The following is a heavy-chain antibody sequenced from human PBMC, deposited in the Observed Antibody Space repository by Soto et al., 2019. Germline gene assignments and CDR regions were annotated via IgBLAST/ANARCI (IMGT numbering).Heavy chain of an antibody. V-gene: IGHV1-69*13. D-gene: IGHD2-15*01. CDR2: ITPIFGTA. J-gene: IGHJ6*02. CDR3: ARGSGGSSYYYYGMDV. Sequence: GASVKVSCKASGGTFSSYAINWVRQAPGQGLEWMGGITPIFGTANYAQKFQGRVTITADESTSTAYMELSSLRSEDTAVYYCARGSGGSSYYYYGMDVWGQGTTVTVSS. CDR1: GGTFSSYA.